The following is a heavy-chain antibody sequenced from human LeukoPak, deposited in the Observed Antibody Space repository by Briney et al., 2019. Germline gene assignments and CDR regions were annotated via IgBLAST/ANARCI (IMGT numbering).Heavy chain of an antibody. J-gene: IGHJ4*02. CDR1: GFTFSSYA. CDR2: ISYDGSNE. CDR3: ATTMVPAALDY. V-gene: IGHV3-30-3*01. Sequence: PGGSLRLSCAASGFTFSSYAMHWVRQAPGKGLEWLAVISYDGSNEYYADSVKGRFTISRDNSKNTLYLQMNSLRAEDTALYYCATTMVPAALDYWGQGTLVTVSS. D-gene: IGHD2-2*01.